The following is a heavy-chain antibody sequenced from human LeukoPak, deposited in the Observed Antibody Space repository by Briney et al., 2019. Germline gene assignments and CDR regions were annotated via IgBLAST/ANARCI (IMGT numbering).Heavy chain of an antibody. J-gene: IGHJ4*02. CDR3: ARAPPNLWHFWSGYYFDY. CDR1: GFTFSSYW. D-gene: IGHD3-3*02. Sequence: EGSLRLSCAASGFTFSSYWMSWVRQAPGKGLEWVANIKQDGSEKYYVDSVKGRFTISRDNAKNSLYLQMNSLRAEDTAVYYCARAPPNLWHFWSGYYFDYWGQGTLVTVSS. CDR2: IKQDGSEK. V-gene: IGHV3-7*01.